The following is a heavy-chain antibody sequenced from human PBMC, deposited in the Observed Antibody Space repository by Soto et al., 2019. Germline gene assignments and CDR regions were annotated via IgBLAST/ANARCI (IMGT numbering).Heavy chain of an antibody. J-gene: IGHJ6*02. CDR2: IKQDGSEK. D-gene: IGHD2-15*01. CDR1: GLTFSSYW. Sequence: EVQLVESGGGLVQPGGSLRLSCAASGLTFSSYWMSWVRQAPGKGLEWVANIKQDGSEKYYVDSVKGRFTISRDNAKNSLYLQMNSLRAEDKAVYYCASVGGCSGGSCYSVYYYYGMDFWGQWPTVTVSS. CDR3: ASVGGCSGGSCYSVYYYYGMDF. V-gene: IGHV3-7*01.